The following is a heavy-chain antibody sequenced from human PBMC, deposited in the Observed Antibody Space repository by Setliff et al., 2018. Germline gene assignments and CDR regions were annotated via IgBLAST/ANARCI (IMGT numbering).Heavy chain of an antibody. CDR1: GYTFTSYG. Sequence: GASVKVSCKASGYTFTSYGFSWVRQAPGQGLEWMGWISVYNGKTKYAQKFQGRVTMTTDTSTRTAYMEVTSLRSDDTAVCYCATEKFPGDWGDYWGQGTLVTVSS. J-gene: IGHJ4*02. V-gene: IGHV1-18*01. CDR2: ISVYNGKT. CDR3: ATEKFPGDWGDY. D-gene: IGHD2-21*01.